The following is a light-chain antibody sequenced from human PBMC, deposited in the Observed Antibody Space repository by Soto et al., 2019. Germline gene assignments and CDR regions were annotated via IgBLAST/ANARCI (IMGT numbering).Light chain of an antibody. J-gene: IGKJ2*01. CDR2: DVS. V-gene: IGKV1-16*01. Sequence: DIQMTQSPSSLSASVGDRVTITCRASQGISNYLAWYQQKSGKAPKLLIYDVSTLASGVPSRFSGSVSGTECALTISSLQPDDSATYYCQQYYRYPVTFGQGTKVDIK. CDR1: QGISNY. CDR3: QQYYRYPVT.